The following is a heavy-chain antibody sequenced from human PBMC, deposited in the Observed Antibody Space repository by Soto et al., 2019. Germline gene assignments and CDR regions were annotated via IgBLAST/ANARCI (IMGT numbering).Heavy chain of an antibody. CDR2: ISGSGGST. CDR1: GFTFSSYA. V-gene: IGHV3-23*01. CDR3: AKDWGVGGDFAEYFQH. Sequence: EVQLLESGGGLVQPGGSLRLSCAASGFTFSSYAMSWVRQAPGKGLEWVSAISGSGGSTYYADSVKGRFTISRDNSKNTLYLQMNSLRAEDTAVYYCAKDWGVGGDFAEYFQHWGQGTLVTVSS. D-gene: IGHD2-21*02. J-gene: IGHJ1*01.